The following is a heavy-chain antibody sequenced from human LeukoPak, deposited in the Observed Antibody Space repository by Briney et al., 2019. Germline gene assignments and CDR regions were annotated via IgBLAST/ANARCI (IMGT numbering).Heavy chain of an antibody. V-gene: IGHV3-23*01. Sequence: GGSLRLSCAASGFNFNSYAMSWVRQAPGKGLEWVSAIRGSGGGTYYADSVKGRFTISRDNSKNTLYLQMNSLRDEDTALYYCAKAGIGVVGYFDYWGQGTLVTVSS. CDR1: GFNFNSYA. J-gene: IGHJ4*02. D-gene: IGHD6-19*01. CDR2: IRGSGGGT. CDR3: AKAGIGVVGYFDY.